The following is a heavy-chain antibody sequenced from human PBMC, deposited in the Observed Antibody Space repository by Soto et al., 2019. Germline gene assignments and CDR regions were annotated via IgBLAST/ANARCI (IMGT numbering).Heavy chain of an antibody. J-gene: IGHJ4*02. CDR1: GCTFSSYA. D-gene: IGHD3-22*01. V-gene: IGHV3-23*01. CDR2: ISGSGGST. Sequence: VGSLRLSCAASGCTFSSYAMSWVRQAPGKGLEWVSGISGSGGSTYYADSVKGRFTISRDNSKNTLYLQMNSLRAEDTAVYYCAKAGAYYYPSSRSSMPGRFGYCGQRTLVTVSS. CDR3: AKAGAYYYPSSRSSMPGRFGY.